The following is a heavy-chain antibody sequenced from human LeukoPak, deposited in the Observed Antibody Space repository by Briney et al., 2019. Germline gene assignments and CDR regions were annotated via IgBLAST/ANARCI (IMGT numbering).Heavy chain of an antibody. D-gene: IGHD4-11*01. V-gene: IGHV1-69*04. CDR2: INPMLGVA. CDR1: GSIFSNYA. J-gene: IGHJ3*02. CDR3: ARGVRHSNQEGLLPDIFDI. Sequence: ASVKVSCKASGSIFSNYAITWVRQDPGQGLEWMGRINPMLGVANNAENFQDRVTINADKSTNTMYMELSSLRSEDTAVYYCARGVRHSNQEGLLPDIFDIWGQGTMVTVSS.